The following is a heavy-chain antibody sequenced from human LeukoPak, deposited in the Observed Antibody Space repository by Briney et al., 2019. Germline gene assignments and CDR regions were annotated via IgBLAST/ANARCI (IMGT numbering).Heavy chain of an antibody. CDR2: IYHSGST. Sequence: PSETLSLTCTVSGYSISSGYYWGWIRQPPGKGLEWIGSIYHSGSTYYNPSLKSRVTISVDTSKNQFSLKLSSVTAADTAVYYCARDSLLYYAFDIWGHGTMVTVSS. V-gene: IGHV4-38-2*02. CDR1: GYSISSGYY. J-gene: IGHJ3*02. D-gene: IGHD3-10*01. CDR3: ARDSLLYYAFDI.